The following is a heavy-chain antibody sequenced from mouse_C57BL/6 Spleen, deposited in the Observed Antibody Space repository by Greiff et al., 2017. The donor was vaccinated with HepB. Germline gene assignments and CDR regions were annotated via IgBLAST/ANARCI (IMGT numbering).Heavy chain of an antibody. CDR2: IDPSDSYT. CDR3: ARSGYYGSSYPDY. D-gene: IGHD1-1*01. J-gene: IGHJ2*01. CDR1: GYTFTSYW. Sequence: QVQLQQPGAELVKPGASVKLSCKASGYTFTSYWMQWVKQRPGQGLEWIGEIDPSDSYTNYNQKFKGKATLTVDTSSSTAYMQLSSLTSEDSAVYYGARSGYYGSSYPDYWGQGTTLTVSS. V-gene: IGHV1-50*01.